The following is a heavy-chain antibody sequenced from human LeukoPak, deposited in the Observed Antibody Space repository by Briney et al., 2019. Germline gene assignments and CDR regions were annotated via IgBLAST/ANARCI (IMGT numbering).Heavy chain of an antibody. J-gene: IGHJ4*02. CDR3: SAGVGTSDFDY. CDR1: GFTFSNAW. V-gene: IGHV3-15*01. D-gene: IGHD1-26*01. Sequence: PGGSLRLSCAASGFTFSNAWMSWVRQGPGKGLEWVGRIKSKIDGGTTDYAAPVKGRATISRDDSKNTLYLQMNSLKTEDTAVYYCSAGVGTSDFDYWGQGTLVTVSS. CDR2: IKSKIDGGTT.